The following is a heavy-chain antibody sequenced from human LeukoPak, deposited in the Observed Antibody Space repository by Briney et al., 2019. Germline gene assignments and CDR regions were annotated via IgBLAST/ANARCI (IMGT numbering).Heavy chain of an antibody. CDR2: ISSSGSTT. J-gene: IGHJ4*02. D-gene: IGHD1-26*01. CDR1: GFTFSSYE. Sequence: HPGGSLRLSCAASGFTFSSYEMNWVRQAPGKGLEWVSYISSSGSTTYYADSVKGRFTISRDNAKNSLYLQMNSLRAEDTAVYYCAREKRYSGSYRYFDYWGQGTLVTVSS. V-gene: IGHV3-48*03. CDR3: AREKRYSGSYRYFDY.